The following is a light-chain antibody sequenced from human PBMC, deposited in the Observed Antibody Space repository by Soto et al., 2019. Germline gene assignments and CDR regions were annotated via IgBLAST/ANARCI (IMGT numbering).Light chain of an antibody. J-gene: IGLJ1*01. CDR3: SSYTSSNTLYV. CDR1: SSDVGDYNY. Sequence: QSVLTQPASVSGSPGQSITISCTGTSSDVGDYNYVSWYQHHPGKAPKLIIYEISNRPSGLSNRFSGSKSGNTASLTISGLQAEDEADYYCSSYTSSNTLYVFGTGTKVTV. CDR2: EIS. V-gene: IGLV2-14*01.